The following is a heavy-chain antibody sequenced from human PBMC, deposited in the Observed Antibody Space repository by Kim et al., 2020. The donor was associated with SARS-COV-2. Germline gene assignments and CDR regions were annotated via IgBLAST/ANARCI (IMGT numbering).Heavy chain of an antibody. J-gene: IGHJ6*04. D-gene: IGHD2-15*01. CDR2: LSLCSLT. V-gene: IGHV3-53*01. CDR1: GFTVSAKY. Sequence: GGSLRLSCAASGFTVSAKYMTWVRQAPGPGLSFFSLLSLCSLTYFAYSVRGRFTISRDNSENTVYLQMNSLLSEDTAGYYCASGYCSDESCDFRNGMDVWAKGTTFTVSS. CDR3: ASGYCSDESCDFRNGMDV.